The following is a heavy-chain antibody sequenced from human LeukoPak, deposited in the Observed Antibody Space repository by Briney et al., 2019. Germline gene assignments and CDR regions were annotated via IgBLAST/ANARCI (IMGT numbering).Heavy chain of an antibody. CDR1: GFTFSSYW. CDR3: ARGFGSGSSLPFDY. V-gene: IGHV3-74*01. Sequence: GGSLRLSCVASGFTFSSYWMHWVRQPPGKGLVWVSRIESDGSSTSYADSVKGRFTISRDNAKNTLSLQMSSLRAEDTAVYYCARGFGSGSSLPFDYWGQGTLVTVSS. D-gene: IGHD3-10*01. CDR2: IESDGSST. J-gene: IGHJ4*02.